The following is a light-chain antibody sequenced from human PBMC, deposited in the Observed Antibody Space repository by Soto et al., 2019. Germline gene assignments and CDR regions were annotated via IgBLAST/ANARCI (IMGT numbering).Light chain of an antibody. J-gene: IGLJ2*01. V-gene: IGLV2-11*01. Sequence: QSVLTQPRSVSGSPGQSVTISCTGTSSDVGGYNYVSWYQQHPGKAPKLMIYDVSKRPSGVPDRFSCCKSGNTASLTISGLQAEDEADYYCCSYAGSYTFEVFGGGTKLTVL. CDR1: SSDVGGYNY. CDR2: DVS. CDR3: CSYAGSYTFEV.